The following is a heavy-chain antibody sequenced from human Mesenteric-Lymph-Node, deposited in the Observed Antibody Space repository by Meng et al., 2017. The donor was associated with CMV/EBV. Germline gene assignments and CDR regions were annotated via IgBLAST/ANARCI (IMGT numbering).Heavy chain of an antibody. V-gene: IGHV1-69*10. J-gene: IGHJ4*02. CDR3: ARELPAAGTC. CDR2: IIPILGIA. CDR1: GGSFSSYA. Sequence: KVACKASGGSFSSYAISWVRQAPGQGLEWMGGIIPILGIANYAQKFQGRVTITADKSTSKAYMELSSLRSEDTAMYYCARELPAAGTCWGQGTLVTVSS. D-gene: IGHD6-13*01.